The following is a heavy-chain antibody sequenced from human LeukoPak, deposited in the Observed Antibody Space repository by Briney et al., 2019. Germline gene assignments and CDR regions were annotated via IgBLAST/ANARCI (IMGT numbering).Heavy chain of an antibody. Sequence: KPSETLSLTCAVYGGSFSGYYWSWIRPPPGKGLEWIGEINHSGSTNYNPSLKSRVTISVDTSKNQFSLELSSVTAADTAVYYCARVRGAARDYYYYYMDVWGKGTTVTVSS. CDR3: ARVRGAARDYYYYYMDV. CDR1: GGSFSGYY. CDR2: INHSGST. J-gene: IGHJ6*03. D-gene: IGHD6-6*01. V-gene: IGHV4-34*01.